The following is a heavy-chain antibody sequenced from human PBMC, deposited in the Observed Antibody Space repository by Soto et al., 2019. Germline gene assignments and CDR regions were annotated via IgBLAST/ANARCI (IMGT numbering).Heavy chain of an antibody. CDR2: ISPKSGGT. V-gene: IGHV1-2*02. CDR1: GYTFSDYY. J-gene: IGHJ4*02. Sequence: ASVKVSCKASGYTFSDYYLHRLRQAPGQGLEWMGWISPKSGGTHYAPKFEGRVTLTTDMSISTAFKELSRLTSDDTAVYYCARGPRTQLWFPNVYWGQGTLVTVSS. D-gene: IGHD5-18*01. CDR3: ARGPRTQLWFPNVY.